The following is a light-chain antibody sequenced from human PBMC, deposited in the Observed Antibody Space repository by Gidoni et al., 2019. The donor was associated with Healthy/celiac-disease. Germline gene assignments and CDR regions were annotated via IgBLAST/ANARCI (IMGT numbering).Light chain of an antibody. CDR3: QQLNSYPVT. CDR1: QGISSY. J-gene: IGKJ2*01. Sequence: IQLTQSPSSLSASVGDRVTITCRASQGISSYLAWYQQKPGIAPELLIYAASTLQSGVPSRFSGSGSGTDFTLTISSLQPEDCATYYCQQLNSYPVTFGQXTKLEIK. V-gene: IGKV1-9*01. CDR2: AAS.